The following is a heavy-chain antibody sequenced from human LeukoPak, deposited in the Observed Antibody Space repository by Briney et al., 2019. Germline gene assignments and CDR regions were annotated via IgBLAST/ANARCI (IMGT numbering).Heavy chain of an antibody. CDR2: IYSGTT. CDR3: ARRAGAYSHPYDY. Sequence: GGSLRLSCAASGFTFSSYWMSWVRQAPGKGLEWVSFIYSGTTHYSDSVKGRFTISRDNSKNTLYLQMNSLRAEDTAVYYCARRAGAYSHPYDYWGQGTLVTVSS. D-gene: IGHD4/OR15-4a*01. J-gene: IGHJ4*02. CDR1: GFTFSSYW. V-gene: IGHV3-53*01.